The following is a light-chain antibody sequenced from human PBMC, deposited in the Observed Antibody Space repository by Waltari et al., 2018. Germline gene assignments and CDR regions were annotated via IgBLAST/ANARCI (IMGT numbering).Light chain of an antibody. J-gene: IGKJ5*01. CDR3: QQSYSPPFT. Sequence: DIQMTQSPSSLSTSVGDRVTITCRASRGIDSYLNWYQQRPGRVPKLPIYDASTLQREVPTRFSGGGIGTDFTLTINNLQPEDFATYFCQQSYSPPFTFGQGTRLEI. CDR1: RGIDSY. CDR2: DAS. V-gene: IGKV1-39*01.